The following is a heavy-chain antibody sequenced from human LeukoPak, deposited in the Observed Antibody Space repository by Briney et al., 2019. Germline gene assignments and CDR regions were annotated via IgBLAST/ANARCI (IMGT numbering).Heavy chain of an antibody. Sequence: GGSLRPSCAASGFTFSNAWMSWVRQGPGKGLEWLGLIKSKADGGTTDHAAPVKGRFTISRDDSKDTLYLQMKSLKTEDTAVYYCSTQLWRFGESGYWGQGALVTVSS. CDR2: IKSKADGGTT. J-gene: IGHJ4*02. CDR3: STQLWRFGESGY. V-gene: IGHV3-15*01. CDR1: GFTFSNAW. D-gene: IGHD3-10*01.